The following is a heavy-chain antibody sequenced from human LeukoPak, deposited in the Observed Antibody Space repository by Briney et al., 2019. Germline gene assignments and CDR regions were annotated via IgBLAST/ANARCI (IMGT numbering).Heavy chain of an antibody. D-gene: IGHD1-20*01. CDR3: ARDMGRDNWNHWFDP. J-gene: IGHJ5*02. CDR2: IYHSGST. CDR1: GYSISGGYY. Sequence: SETLSLTCTVSGYSISGGYYWGWIRQPPGKGLEWIGSIYHSGSTYYNPSLKSRVTISVDTSKNQFSLKLSSVTAADTAVYYCARDMGRDNWNHWFDPWGQGTLVTVSS. V-gene: IGHV4-38-2*02.